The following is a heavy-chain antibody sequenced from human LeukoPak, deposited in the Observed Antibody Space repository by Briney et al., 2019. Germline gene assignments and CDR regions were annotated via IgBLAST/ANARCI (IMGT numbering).Heavy chain of an antibody. V-gene: IGHV4-59*12. CDR3: ARDGYGYGFLPAGGYAFDI. D-gene: IGHD5-18*01. CDR1: GGSISSYY. Sequence: PSETLSLTCTVSGGSISSYYWNWIRQPPGKGLEWIGYIYYSGSTNYNPSLKSRVTISVDTSKNQFSLKLSSVTAADTAVYYCARDGYGYGFLPAGGYAFDIWGQGTMVTVSS. J-gene: IGHJ3*02. CDR2: IYYSGST.